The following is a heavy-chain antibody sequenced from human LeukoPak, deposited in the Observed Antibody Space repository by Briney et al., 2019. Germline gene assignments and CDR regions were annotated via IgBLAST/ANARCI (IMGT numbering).Heavy chain of an antibody. CDR3: ARAVGATGEYYFDY. V-gene: IGHV3-9*01. Sequence: GGSLRLSCAASGFTFDDYAMHWVRQAPGKGLEWVSGISWNSGSIGYADSVKGRFTISRDNSKNTLYLQMNSLRAEDTAVYYCARAVGATGEYYFDYWGQGTLVTVSS. D-gene: IGHD1-26*01. CDR1: GFTFDDYA. J-gene: IGHJ4*02. CDR2: ISWNSGSI.